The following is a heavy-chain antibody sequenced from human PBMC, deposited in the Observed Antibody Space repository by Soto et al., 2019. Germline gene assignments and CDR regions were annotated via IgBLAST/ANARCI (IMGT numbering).Heavy chain of an antibody. CDR2: ISQDGGRN. J-gene: IGHJ4*02. CDR1: GFTFSSYG. CDR3: ASVADY. V-gene: IGHV3-30*03. D-gene: IGHD2-21*01. Sequence: GGSLRLSCAASGFTFSSYGMHWVRQAPGKGLDSVAFISQDGGRNYYADSVRGRFTISRDTSRNTLYLQMDSLRPEDTAVYYCASVADYWGQGTLVTVSS.